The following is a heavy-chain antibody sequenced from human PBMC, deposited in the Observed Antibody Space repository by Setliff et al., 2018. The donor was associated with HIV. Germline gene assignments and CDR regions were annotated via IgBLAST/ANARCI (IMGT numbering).Heavy chain of an antibody. J-gene: IGHJ5*02. CDR2: IYYSGAA. V-gene: IGHV4-39*01. CDR3: SRPTRTSSTSYKGRFDP. Sequence: SETLSLTCSVSDASVNSNNYYWVWIRQTPGKGLEWIGSIYYSGAAYYNPSLKSRVSISVDTSKNQFSLSLSSVTAADTAVYFCSRPTRTSSTSYKGRFDPWGLGTLVTVSS. CDR1: DASVNSNNYY. D-gene: IGHD6-13*01.